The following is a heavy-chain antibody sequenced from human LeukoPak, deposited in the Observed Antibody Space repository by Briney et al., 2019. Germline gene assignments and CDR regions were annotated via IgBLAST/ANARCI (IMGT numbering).Heavy chain of an antibody. CDR3: ASGYSSSSLSPFDY. D-gene: IGHD6-6*01. Sequence: GGSLRLSCAASGFTFSSYWMHWVRQAPGKGLVWVSRITSDGSSTYYADSVKGRFTISRDNAKNTLYLQMNSLRAEDTAVYYCASGYSSSSLSPFDYWGQGTRVTASS. V-gene: IGHV3-74*01. CDR1: GFTFSSYW. CDR2: ITSDGSST. J-gene: IGHJ4*02.